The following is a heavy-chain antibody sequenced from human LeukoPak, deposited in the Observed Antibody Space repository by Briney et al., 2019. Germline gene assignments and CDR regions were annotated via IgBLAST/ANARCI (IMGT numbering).Heavy chain of an antibody. CDR1: GYTFTSYD. D-gene: IGHD3-9*01. CDR2: MNPNSGNT. V-gene: IGHV1-8*01. J-gene: IGHJ6*02. CDR3: ARGWYYDILTGYYTSHYYGMDV. Sequence: GASVKVSCKASGYTFTSYDINWVRQATGQGLEWMGWMNPNSGNTGYAQKFQGRVTMTRNTSISTAYMELSSLRSEDTAVYYCARGWYYDILTGYYTSHYYGMDVWGQGATVTVSS.